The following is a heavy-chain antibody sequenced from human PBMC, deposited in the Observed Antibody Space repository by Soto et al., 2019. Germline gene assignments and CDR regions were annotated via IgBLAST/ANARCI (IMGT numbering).Heavy chain of an antibody. CDR3: ARVSCSSTSCHPTPHYCYYGMDV. V-gene: IGHV1-69*01. D-gene: IGHD2-2*01. CDR1: GGTFSSYA. CDR2: IIPIFGTA. Sequence: QVQLVQSGAEVKKPGSSVKVSCKASGGTFSSYAISWVRQAPGQGLEWMGGIIPIFGTANYAQKFQGRVTITADESTSTAYMELSSLRSEDTAVYYCARVSCSSTSCHPTPHYCYYGMDVWGQGTTVTVSS. J-gene: IGHJ6*02.